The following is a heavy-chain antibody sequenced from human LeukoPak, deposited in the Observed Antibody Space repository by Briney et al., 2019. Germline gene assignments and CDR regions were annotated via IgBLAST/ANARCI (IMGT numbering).Heavy chain of an antibody. V-gene: IGHV3-74*01. CDR2: INSDGSST. D-gene: IGHD1-26*01. CDR3: ARASSYYDVAFDI. CDR1: GFTFSSYW. Sequence: HGGSLRLSCAASGFTFSSYWMHWVRQAPGKGLVWVSRINSDGSSTSYADSVKGRFTISRDNAKNTLYLQMNSLRAEDTAVYYCARASSYYDVAFDIWGQGTMVTVSS. J-gene: IGHJ3*02.